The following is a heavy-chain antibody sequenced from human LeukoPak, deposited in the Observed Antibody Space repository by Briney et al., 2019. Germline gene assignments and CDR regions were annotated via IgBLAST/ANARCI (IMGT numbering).Heavy chain of an antibody. J-gene: IGHJ4*02. D-gene: IGHD3-22*01. CDR3: ARTTYYYDSSGYFTFDY. CDR1: GGSISSGDYY. Sequence: SQTPSLTCTVSGGSISSGDYYWTSIRRPPAQGLERIGYINYSGSTYYNPSLKSRVTISVDTSKNQFYLKLSSVTAADTAVYYCARTTYYYDSSGYFTFDYWGQGTLVTVSS. CDR2: INYSGST. V-gene: IGHV4-30-4*08.